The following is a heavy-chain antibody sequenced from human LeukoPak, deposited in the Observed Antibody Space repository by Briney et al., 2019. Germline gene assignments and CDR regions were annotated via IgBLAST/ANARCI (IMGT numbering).Heavy chain of an antibody. V-gene: IGHV4-31*03. CDR3: ARAGDSSSNWFDP. J-gene: IGHJ5*02. CDR2: IYYSGST. Sequence: PSETLSLTCTVSGGSISSGGYYWSWIRQHPGKGLEWIGYIYYSGSTYYNPSLKSRVTISVDTSKNQFSLKLSSVTAADTAVYYCARAGDSSSNWFDPWGQGTLVTVSS. D-gene: IGHD6-6*01. CDR1: GGSISSGGYY.